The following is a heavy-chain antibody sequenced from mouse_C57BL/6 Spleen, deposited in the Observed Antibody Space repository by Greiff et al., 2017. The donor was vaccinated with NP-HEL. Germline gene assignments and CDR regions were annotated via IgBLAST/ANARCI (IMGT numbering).Heavy chain of an antibody. J-gene: IGHJ3*01. V-gene: IGHV5-9-1*02. CDR3: TRSYDGYYVPFAY. D-gene: IGHD2-3*01. CDR1: GFTFSSSA. Sequence: DVMLVESGEGLVKPGGSLKLSCAASGFTFSSSALSWVRQTPEKRLEWVAYISSGGDYIYYADTVKGRFTISRDNARNTLYLQMSSLKSEDTAMYYSTRSYDGYYVPFAYWGQGTLVTVSA. CDR2: ISSGGDYI.